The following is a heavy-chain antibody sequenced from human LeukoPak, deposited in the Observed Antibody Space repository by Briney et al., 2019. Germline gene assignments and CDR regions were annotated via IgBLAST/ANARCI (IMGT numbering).Heavy chain of an antibody. V-gene: IGHV4-59*02. CDR3: ARGLVIRQDDAFDI. Sequence: PSETLSLTCTVSGASVSNYYWSWIRQPPGKGLEWIGYIFDIATTNDNPSHKRRVAISVDTSKNQFSLKLSSVTAADTAVYYCARGLVIRQDDAFDIWGQGTMVTVSS. CDR1: GASVSNYY. J-gene: IGHJ3*02. D-gene: IGHD3-9*01. CDR2: IFDIATT.